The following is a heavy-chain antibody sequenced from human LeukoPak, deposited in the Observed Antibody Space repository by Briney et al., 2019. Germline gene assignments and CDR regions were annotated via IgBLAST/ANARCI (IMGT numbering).Heavy chain of an antibody. Sequence: SETLSLTCGVYGGPFSGYYWSWIRQPPGKGLEWIGEINHSGSTNYNPSLKSRVTISVDTSKNQFSLKLTSVTAADTAVYYCAIVGSTFWFDPWGQGTLATVSS. CDR1: GGPFSGYY. J-gene: IGHJ5*02. V-gene: IGHV4-34*01. CDR2: INHSGST. CDR3: AIVGSTFWFDP. D-gene: IGHD1-26*01.